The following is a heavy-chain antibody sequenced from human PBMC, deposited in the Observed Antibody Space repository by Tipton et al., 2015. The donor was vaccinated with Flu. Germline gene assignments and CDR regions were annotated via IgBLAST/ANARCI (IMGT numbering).Heavy chain of an antibody. CDR3: AKVIPELVAGLDF. D-gene: IGHD6-19*01. CDR2: VSYGGRDK. V-gene: IGHV3-30*18. CDR1: GFTFDDLA. J-gene: IGHJ4*02. Sequence: SLRLSCAVSGFTFDDLAMHWVRRAPGKGLEWLAVVSYGGRDKYYGNSVKGRFTISRDNVKNTLYLQMNSLTVEDTAMYYCAKVIPELVAGLDFWGQGTLVTVSS.